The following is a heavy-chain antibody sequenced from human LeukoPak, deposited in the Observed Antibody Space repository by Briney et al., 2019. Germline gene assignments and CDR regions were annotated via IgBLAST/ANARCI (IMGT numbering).Heavy chain of an antibody. CDR1: GFTFSSYS. D-gene: IGHD3-3*01. CDR2: ISSSSSNI. J-gene: IGHJ6*03. V-gene: IGHV3-48*01. CDR3: AKPPITIFGVIHYYYMDV. Sequence: GGSLRLSCAASGFTFSSYSMNWVRQAPGKGLEWVSYISSSSSNIFYADPVKGRFTISRDNAKNSLYLQMTSLRAEDTAVYYCAKPPITIFGVIHYYYMDVWGNGTTVTVSS.